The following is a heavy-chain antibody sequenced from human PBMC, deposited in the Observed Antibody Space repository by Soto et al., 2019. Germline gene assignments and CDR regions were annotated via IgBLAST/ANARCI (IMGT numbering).Heavy chain of an antibody. CDR1: GGTFSSYT. J-gene: IGHJ5*02. CDR2: IIPILGIA. CDR3: ATVDPRSSSWTTNWFDP. Sequence: QVQLVQSGAEVKKPGSSVKVSCKASGGTFSSYTISWVRQAPGQGLEWMGRIIPILGIANYAQKFQGRVTITADKSTSTAYMELSSLRSEDTAVYYCATVDPRSSSWTTNWFDPWGQGTLVTVSS. V-gene: IGHV1-69*02. D-gene: IGHD6-13*01.